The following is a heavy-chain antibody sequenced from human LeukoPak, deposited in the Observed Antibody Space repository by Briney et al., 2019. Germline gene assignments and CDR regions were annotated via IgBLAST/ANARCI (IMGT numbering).Heavy chain of an antibody. D-gene: IGHD2-2*02. CDR2: INHSGSS. V-gene: IGHV4-34*01. J-gene: IGHJ4*01. CDR3: ARGRRDQPLIYPVFYFDY. Sequence: SETLSLTCRLYGGSFSGYFWTWIRQPPGKGLEWIGEINHSGSSIYNPSLKSRVTISADTSSNHFALRLASVPAAGPEVHYCARGRRDQPLIYPVFYFDYWGQGTLVTVSS. CDR1: GGSFSGYF.